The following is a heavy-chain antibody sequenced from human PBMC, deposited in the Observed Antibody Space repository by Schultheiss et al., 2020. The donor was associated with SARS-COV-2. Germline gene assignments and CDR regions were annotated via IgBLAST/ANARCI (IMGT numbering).Heavy chain of an antibody. CDR1: GGSISSYY. CDR2: VYHTGSA. Sequence: SQTLSLTCAVSGGSISSYYWSWIRQLPGKGLEWIGEVYHTGSANLTPSLKSRLSISVDTSKNHVSLKLSSVTAADTAVYYCARGITIFHNWFDPWGQGTLVTVSS. CDR3: ARGITIFHNWFDP. D-gene: IGHD3-3*01. V-gene: IGHV4-59*01. J-gene: IGHJ5*02.